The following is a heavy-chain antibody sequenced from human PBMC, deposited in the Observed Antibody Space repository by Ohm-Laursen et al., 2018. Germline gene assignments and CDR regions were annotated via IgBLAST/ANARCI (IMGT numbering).Heavy chain of an antibody. D-gene: IGHD3-10*01. J-gene: IGHJ6*02. CDR3: ARILGQGFGELFGRVYYYGMDV. V-gene: IGHV2-26*01. CDR2: IFSNDEK. Sequence: TQTLTLTFAVSGFSLSNARMGVSWIRQPPGKALEWLAHIFSNDEKSYSTSLKSRLTISKDTSKSQVVLTMTNMDPVDTATYYCARILGQGFGELFGRVYYYGMDVWGQGTTVTVSS. CDR1: GFSLSNARMG.